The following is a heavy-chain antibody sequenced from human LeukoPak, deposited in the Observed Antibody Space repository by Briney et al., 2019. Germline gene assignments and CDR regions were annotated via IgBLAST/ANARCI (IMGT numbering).Heavy chain of an antibody. J-gene: IGHJ4*02. CDR1: GYTFTSYY. CDR2: INPSGGST. D-gene: IGHD6-19*01. CDR3: ARGQILSRGWYKHFDY. Sequence: VASVKVSCKASGYTFTSYYMHWVRQAPGQGLEWMGIINPSGGSTSYAQTFQGRVTMTRDTSTSTVYMELSSLRSEDTAVYYCARGQILSRGWYKHFDYWGQGTLVTVSS. V-gene: IGHV1-46*01.